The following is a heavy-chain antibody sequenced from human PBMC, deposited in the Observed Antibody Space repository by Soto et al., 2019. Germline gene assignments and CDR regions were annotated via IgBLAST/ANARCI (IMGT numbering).Heavy chain of an antibody. J-gene: IGHJ1*01. CDR3: ARSGGWYPYYFQH. CDR1: GGSFSGYY. D-gene: IGHD6-19*01. V-gene: IGHV4-34*01. Sequence: PSETLSLTCAVYGGSFSGYYWSWIRQPPGKGLEWIGEINHSGSTNYNPSLKSRVTISVDTSKNQFSLKLSSVTAADTAVYYCARSGGWYPYYFQHWGQGTLVTVPS. CDR2: INHSGST.